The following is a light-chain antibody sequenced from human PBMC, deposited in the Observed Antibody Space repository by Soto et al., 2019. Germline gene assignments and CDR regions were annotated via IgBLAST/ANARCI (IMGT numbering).Light chain of an antibody. CDR1: SSNIGAEFD. J-gene: IGLJ1*01. V-gene: IGLV1-40*01. CDR2: GNN. CDR3: QSYDNTLSAYV. Sequence: QAVVTQPPSVSGAPGQRVTIPCAGSSSNIGAEFDVHWYRQLPGRAPKLLIFGNNNRPSGVPDRFSGSQSGTSASLAITGLQSEDEADYFCQSYDNTLSAYVFGGGTKLTVL.